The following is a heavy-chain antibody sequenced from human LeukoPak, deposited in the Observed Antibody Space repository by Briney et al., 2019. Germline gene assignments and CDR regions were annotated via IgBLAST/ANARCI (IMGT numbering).Heavy chain of an antibody. Sequence: PGGSLRLSCAASGFTFTTSAMTWVRQAPGEGLEWVSYISDSGISTYYADSVKGRFTISRDNSKNTLHLQMTSLRAEDTAVYYCAKYITVTTNSYYYYMDVWGKGTTVTVSS. J-gene: IGHJ6*03. D-gene: IGHD4-11*01. CDR1: GFTFTTSA. CDR2: ISDSGIST. CDR3: AKYITVTTNSYYYYMDV. V-gene: IGHV3-23*01.